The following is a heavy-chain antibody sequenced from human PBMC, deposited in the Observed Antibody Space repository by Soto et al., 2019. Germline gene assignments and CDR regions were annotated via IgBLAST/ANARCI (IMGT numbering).Heavy chain of an antibody. D-gene: IGHD5-12*01. CDR3: ARDAGINSGYDRRKNFDY. CDR2: ISSSSSYI. CDR1: GFTFSSYS. V-gene: IGHV3-21*02. J-gene: IGHJ4*02. Sequence: EVQLVESGGGLVKPGGSLRLSCAASGFTFSSYSMNWVRQAPGKGLEWVSSISSSSSYIYYADSVKGRFTISRDNAKKSLYLQMNSLRDEDTAVYYCARDAGINSGYDRRKNFDYWGQGTLVTGSS.